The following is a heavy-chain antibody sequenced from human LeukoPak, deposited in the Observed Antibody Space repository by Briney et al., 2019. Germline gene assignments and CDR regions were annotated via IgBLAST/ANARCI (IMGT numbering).Heavy chain of an antibody. J-gene: IGHJ6*02. CDR1: GFTFSSYA. CDR3: ARDGSLGYCSGGSCYLNYYYYYGMDV. Sequence: GGSLRLSCAASGFTFSSYAMHWVRQAPGKGLEWVXXXXXXXXNXXXXDSVEGRFTISRDNSKNTLYLQMNSLRAEDTAVYYCARDGSLGYCSGGSCYLNYYYYYGMDVWGQGTTVTVSS. D-gene: IGHD2-15*01. CDR2: XXXXXXNX. V-gene: IGHV3-30*04.